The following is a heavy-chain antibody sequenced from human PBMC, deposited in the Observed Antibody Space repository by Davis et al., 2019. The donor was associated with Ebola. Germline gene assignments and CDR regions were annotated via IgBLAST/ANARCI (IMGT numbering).Heavy chain of an antibody. J-gene: IGHJ5*02. D-gene: IGHD3-10*01. CDR2: ITPNTGDT. CDR1: GYTFKNYA. CDR3: ARVGYFGSGGGFNP. V-gene: IGHV1-2*06. Sequence: ASVKVSCKASGYTFKNYAISWVRQAPGRGLEWMGRITPNTGDTNYAQKFQGRVTVTRDTSINTAYMELSGLRSDDTAVYYCARVGYFGSGGGFNPWGQGTLITVSS.